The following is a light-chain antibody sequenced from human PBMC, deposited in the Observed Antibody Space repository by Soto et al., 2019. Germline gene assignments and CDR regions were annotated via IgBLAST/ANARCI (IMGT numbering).Light chain of an antibody. CDR1: QTVGIN. V-gene: IGKV3D-15*01. CDR2: GAS. CDR3: QQYNNWPIT. Sequence: TQSPATLSLSPGERATLSCRASQTVGINLAWYQQKPGQAPRLLIYGASTRASDTPARFSGSGSVTEFALTISSLQSEDFAVYYCQQYNNWPITFGQGTRLENK. J-gene: IGKJ5*01.